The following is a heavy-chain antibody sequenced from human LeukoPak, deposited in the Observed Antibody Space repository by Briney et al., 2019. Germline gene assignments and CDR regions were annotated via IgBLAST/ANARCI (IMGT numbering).Heavy chain of an antibody. D-gene: IGHD6-13*01. CDR1: GFIYSNYG. CDR3: VKVSVAAPGSDY. J-gene: IGHJ4*02. Sequence: GGSLRLSFAASGFIYSNYGMTWVRQPPGKGLEWVANINQDGSEKYYVDSVKGRFTISRDNAKNSLYLQMNSLRAEDTALYYCVKVSVAAPGSDYWGQGTLVTVSS. CDR2: INQDGSEK. V-gene: IGHV3-7*01.